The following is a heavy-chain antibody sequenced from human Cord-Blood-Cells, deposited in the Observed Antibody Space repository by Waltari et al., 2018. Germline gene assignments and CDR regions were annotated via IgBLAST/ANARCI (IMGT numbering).Heavy chain of an antibody. CDR3: ARDYCSSTSCYWAFDI. V-gene: IGHV3-74*01. CDR2: INSDGSST. D-gene: IGHD2-2*01. J-gene: IGHJ3*02. CDR1: GFPSIAHG. Sequence: VHMVDSGGGLFKLGGRLIVSLPPLGFPSIAHGLLWSRPPPGKWLVWVSRINSDGSSTSYADSLKGRFTISRDNAKNTLYLQMNSLRAEDTAVYYCARDYCSSTSCYWAFDIWGQGTMVTVSS.